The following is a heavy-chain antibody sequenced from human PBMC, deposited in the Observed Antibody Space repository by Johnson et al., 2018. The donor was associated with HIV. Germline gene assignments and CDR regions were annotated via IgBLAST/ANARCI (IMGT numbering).Heavy chain of an antibody. D-gene: IGHD3-10*01. Sequence: QVQLVESGGGVVQPGGSLRLSCAASGFTFSNYGMHWVRQAPGKGLEWVAFIRYDGSDKYYVDSVKGRFTISRDNAKNSLYLQTNSLIAEDTAVYYCALEAVRSTDAFDIWGQGTMVIVSS. J-gene: IGHJ3*02. V-gene: IGHV3-30*02. CDR2: IRYDGSDK. CDR3: ALEAVRSTDAFDI. CDR1: GFTFSNYG.